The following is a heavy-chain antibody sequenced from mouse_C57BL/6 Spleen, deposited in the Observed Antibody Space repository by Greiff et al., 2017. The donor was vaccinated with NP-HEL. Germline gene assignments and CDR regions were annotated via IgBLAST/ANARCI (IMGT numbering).Heavy chain of an antibody. J-gene: IGHJ2*01. CDR2: INYDGSST. D-gene: IGHD1-1*01. Sequence: EVKVVESEGGLVQPGSSMKLSCTASGFTFSDYYMAWVRQVPEKGLEWVANINYDGSSTYYLDSLKSRFIISRDNAKNILYLQMSSLKSEDTATYYCARDPGSSLDYWGQGTTLTVSS. CDR1: GFTFSDYY. CDR3: ARDPGSSLDY. V-gene: IGHV5-16*01.